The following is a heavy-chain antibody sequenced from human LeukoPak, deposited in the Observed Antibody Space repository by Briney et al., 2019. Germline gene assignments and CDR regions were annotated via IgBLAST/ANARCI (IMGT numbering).Heavy chain of an antibody. J-gene: IGHJ4*02. V-gene: IGHV4-31*03. CDR3: ARALRTTVTTNYFDY. Sequence: SETLSLTCTVSGGSISSGGYYWSWIRQHPGKGLEWIGYIYYSGSTYYNPSLKSRVTISADTSKNQFSLKLSSVTAADTAVYYCARALRTTVTTNYFDYWGQGTLVTVSS. CDR2: IYYSGST. CDR1: GGSISSGGYY. D-gene: IGHD4-17*01.